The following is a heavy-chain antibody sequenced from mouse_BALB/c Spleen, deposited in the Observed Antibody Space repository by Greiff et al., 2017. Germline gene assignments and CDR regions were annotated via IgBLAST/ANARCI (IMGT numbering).Heavy chain of an antibody. J-gene: IGHJ4*01. Sequence: DVQLVESGGDLVKPGGSLKLSCAASGFTFSSYGMSWVRQTPDKRLEWVATISSGGSYTYYPDSVKGRFTISRDNAKNTLYLQMSSLKSEDTAMYYCARHYRAMDYWGQGTSVTVSS. CDR3: ARHYRAMDY. V-gene: IGHV5-6*01. D-gene: IGHD2-14*01. CDR2: ISSGGSYT. CDR1: GFTFSSYG.